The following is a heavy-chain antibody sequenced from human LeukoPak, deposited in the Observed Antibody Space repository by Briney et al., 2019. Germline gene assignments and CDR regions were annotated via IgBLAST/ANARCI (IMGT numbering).Heavy chain of an antibody. J-gene: IGHJ4*02. Sequence: PSETLSLTCTVSGGSISSYYWSWIRQPAGKGLEWIGRIYTSGSTNYNPSLKSRVTMSVDTSKNQFSLKLSSVTAADTAVYYCARDMATYHYDSSGLDYWGQGTLVTVSS. CDR1: GGSISSYY. CDR3: ARDMATYHYDSSGLDY. CDR2: IYTSGST. V-gene: IGHV4-4*07. D-gene: IGHD3-22*01.